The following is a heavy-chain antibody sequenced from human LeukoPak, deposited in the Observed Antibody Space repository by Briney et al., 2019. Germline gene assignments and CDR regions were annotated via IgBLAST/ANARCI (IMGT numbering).Heavy chain of an antibody. V-gene: IGHV1-18*01. CDR3: ARDHYCSGGSCYSRAYYYMDV. D-gene: IGHD2-15*01. J-gene: IGHJ6*03. CDR1: GYTFTSYG. Sequence: ASVKVSCKASGYTFTSYGINWVRQAPGQGLEWMGWISAYNGNTNYAQKLQGRVTMTTDTSTSTAYMELRSLRSDDTAVYYCARDHYCSGGSCYSRAYYYMDVWGKGTTVTISS. CDR2: ISAYNGNT.